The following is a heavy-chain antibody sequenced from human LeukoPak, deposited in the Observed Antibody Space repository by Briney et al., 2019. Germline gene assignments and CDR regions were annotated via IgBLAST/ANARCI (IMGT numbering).Heavy chain of an antibody. CDR1: GYTFTNYA. Sequence: ASVKVSCKASGYTFTNYAVHWVRLAPGQGREWMGWISAGNGKTKYSQKLQGRVTITRDTSASTAYMELSSLRSEETAVYYCARDVIDGRGYSFGYDYWGQGTLATVSS. D-gene: IGHD5-18*01. J-gene: IGHJ4*02. CDR3: ARDVIDGRGYSFGYDY. CDR2: ISAGNGKT. V-gene: IGHV1-3*01.